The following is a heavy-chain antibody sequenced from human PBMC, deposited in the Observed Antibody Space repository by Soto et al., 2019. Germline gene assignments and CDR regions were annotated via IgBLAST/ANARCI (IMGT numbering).Heavy chain of an antibody. Sequence: SGGSLRLSCAASGFTFSSYAMSWVRQAPGKGLEWVSAISGSGGSTYYADSVKGRFTISRDNSKNTLYLQMNSLRAEDTAVYYCARDRCSGGSCYYGAFDIWGQGTMVTVSS. CDR2: ISGSGGST. V-gene: IGHV3-23*01. CDR1: GFTFSSYA. J-gene: IGHJ3*02. CDR3: ARDRCSGGSCYYGAFDI. D-gene: IGHD2-15*01.